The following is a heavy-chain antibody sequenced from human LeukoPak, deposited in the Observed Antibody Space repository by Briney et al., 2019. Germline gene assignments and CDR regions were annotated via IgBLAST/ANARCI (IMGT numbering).Heavy chain of an antibody. CDR3: AKGTGMIVVVITSSDY. D-gene: IGHD3-22*01. Sequence: GGSLRLSCAASGFTFSSYAMSWVRQAPGKGLEWVSAISGSGGSTYNADSVKGRFTISRDNSKNTLYLQMNSLRAEDTAVYYCAKGTGMIVVVITSSDYWGQGTLVTVSS. V-gene: IGHV3-23*01. CDR2: ISGSGGST. J-gene: IGHJ4*02. CDR1: GFTFSSYA.